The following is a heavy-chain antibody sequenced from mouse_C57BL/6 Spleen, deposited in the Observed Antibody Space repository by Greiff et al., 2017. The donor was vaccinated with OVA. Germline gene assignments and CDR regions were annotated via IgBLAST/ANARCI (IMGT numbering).Heavy chain of an antibody. D-gene: IGHD2-4*01. Sequence: QVQLQQPGAELVKPGASVKLSCKASGYTFTSYWMQWVKQRPGQGLEWIGEIDPSDSYTNYNQKFKGKATLTVETSSSTAYMQLSILTSEDSAVYYCASEGYYDYERGYAMDYWGQGTSVTVSS. CDR2: IDPSDSYT. J-gene: IGHJ4*01. V-gene: IGHV1-50*01. CDR3: ASEGYYDYERGYAMDY. CDR1: GYTFTSYW.